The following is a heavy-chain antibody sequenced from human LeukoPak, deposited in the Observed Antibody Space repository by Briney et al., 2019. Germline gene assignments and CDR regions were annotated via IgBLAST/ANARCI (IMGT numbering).Heavy chain of an antibody. V-gene: IGHV1-18*01. D-gene: IGHD1-7*01. CDR1: GYTFTSYG. CDR2: ISAYNGNT. J-gene: IGHJ4*02. Sequence: ASVKVSCKASGYTFTSYGISWVRQAPGQGLEWMGWISAYNGNTNYAQKLQGRVTMTTDTSTSTAYMELRSLRSDDTAVYYCAREVTGTMVRGGTDYFDHWGQGTLVTVSS. CDR3: AREVTGTMVRGGTDYFDH.